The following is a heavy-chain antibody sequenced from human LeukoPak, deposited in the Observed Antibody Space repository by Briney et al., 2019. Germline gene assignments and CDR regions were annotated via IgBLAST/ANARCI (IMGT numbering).Heavy chain of an antibody. Sequence: GGSLRLSCAASGFTFSSYGMHWVRQAPGKGLEWVALIWYDGSNKYYADSVKGRLTISRDNSKNTLYLQMNSPRAEDTAVYYCAREGPRGNSQFDYWGQGTLVTVSS. CDR2: IWYDGSNK. V-gene: IGHV3-33*01. CDR3: AREGPRGNSQFDY. CDR1: GFTFSSYG. J-gene: IGHJ4*02. D-gene: IGHD2/OR15-2a*01.